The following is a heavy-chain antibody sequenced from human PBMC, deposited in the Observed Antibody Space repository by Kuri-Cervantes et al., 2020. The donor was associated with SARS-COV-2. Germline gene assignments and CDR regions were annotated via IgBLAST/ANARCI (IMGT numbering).Heavy chain of an antibody. J-gene: IGHJ6*02. CDR3: AKGLGYCSSTSCRYYYYYYGMDV. V-gene: IGHV4-38-2*01. Sequence: SETLSLTCAVSGYSISSGYYWGWIRQPPGKGLEWIGSIYHSGSTYYNPSLKSRVTISVDTSKNQFSLKLSSVTAADTAVYYCAKGLGYCSSTSCRYYYYYYGMDVWGQGTTVTVSS. CDR2: IYHSGST. D-gene: IGHD2-2*01. CDR1: GYSISSGYY.